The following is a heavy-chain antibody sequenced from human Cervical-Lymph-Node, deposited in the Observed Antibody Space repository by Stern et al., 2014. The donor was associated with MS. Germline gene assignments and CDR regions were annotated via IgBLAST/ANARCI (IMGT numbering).Heavy chain of an antibody. CDR1: GGSISSYY. Sequence: QLQLQESGPGLVKPSATLSLTCTVSGGSISSYYWRWIRQPPGKGLEWIGYIYYSGSTNYNPSLKSRVTISVDTSKNQFSLKLSSVTAADTAVYYCARDGGYCSGGSCYPLDAFDIWGQGTMVTVSS. CDR2: IYYSGST. D-gene: IGHD2-15*01. CDR3: ARDGGYCSGGSCYPLDAFDI. V-gene: IGHV4-59*01. J-gene: IGHJ3*02.